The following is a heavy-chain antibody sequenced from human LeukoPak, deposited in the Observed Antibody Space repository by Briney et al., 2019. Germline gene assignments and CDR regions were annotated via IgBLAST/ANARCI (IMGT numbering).Heavy chain of an antibody. CDR2: IDPDSGGT. CDR3: ARDWDTAQVFGY. D-gene: IGHD5-18*01. J-gene: IGHJ4*02. CDR1: GYIFTGYY. Sequence: ASVKVSCKASGYIFTGYYIHWVRQAPGQGLEWMGWIDPDSGGTNYAQKLQGRVTMTTDTSTSTAYMELRSLRSDDTAVYYCARDWDTAQVFGYWGQGTLVTVSS. V-gene: IGHV1-2*02.